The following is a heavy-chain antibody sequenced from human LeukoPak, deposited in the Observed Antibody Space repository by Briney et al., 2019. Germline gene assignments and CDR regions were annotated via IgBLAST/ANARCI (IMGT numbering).Heavy chain of an antibody. CDR1: GFTFSSYA. D-gene: IGHD3-3*01. V-gene: IGHV3-23*01. CDR2: ISGSGGST. J-gene: IGHJ6*03. CDR3: AKDLSRITIFGVVLRYYYMDV. Sequence: GGSLRLSCAAPGFTFSSYAMSWVRQAPGKGLEWVSAISGSGGSTYYADSVKGRFTISRDNSKNTLYLQMNSLRAEDTAVYYCAKDLSRITIFGVVLRYYYMDVWGKGTTVTVSS.